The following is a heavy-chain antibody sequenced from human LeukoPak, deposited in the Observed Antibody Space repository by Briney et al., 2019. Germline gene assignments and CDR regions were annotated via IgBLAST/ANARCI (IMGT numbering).Heavy chain of an antibody. D-gene: IGHD3-16*01. CDR2: IYYSGST. CDR3: ATSEWITFGAGAFDI. J-gene: IGHJ3*02. CDR1: GGSISSSSYY. V-gene: IGHV4-39*01. Sequence: PSETLSLTCTVSGGSISSSSYYWGWIRQPPGKGLEWIGSIYYSGSTYYNPSLKSRVTISVDTSKNQFSLKLSSVTAADTAVYYCATSEWITFGAGAFDIWGQGTMVTVSS.